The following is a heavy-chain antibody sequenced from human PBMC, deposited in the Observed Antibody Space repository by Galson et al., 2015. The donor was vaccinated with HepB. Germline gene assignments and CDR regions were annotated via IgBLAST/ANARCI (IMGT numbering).Heavy chain of an antibody. CDR2: FDPEDGET. J-gene: IGHJ4*02. V-gene: IGHV1-24*01. CDR1: GYTLTELS. CDR3: ATSYSSSERVTLDY. D-gene: IGHD6-6*01. Sequence: SCKVSGYTLTELSMHWVRQAPGKGLEWMGGFDPEDGETIYAQKFQGRVTMTEDTSTDTAYMELSSLRAEDTAVYYCATSYSSSERVTLDYWGQGTLVTVSS.